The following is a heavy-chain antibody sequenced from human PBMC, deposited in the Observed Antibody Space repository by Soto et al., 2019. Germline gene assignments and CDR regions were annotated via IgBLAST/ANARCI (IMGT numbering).Heavy chain of an antibody. CDR2: FNHGGIT. CDR1: GGSFSGFY. V-gene: IGHV4-34*01. J-gene: IGHJ6*02. CDR3: ARGTYYYDSSGYGPYGMDV. Sequence: SETLSLTCAVSGGSFSGFYWSWIRQPPWKGLEWIGEFNHGGITSYNPSLKSRGAISTDTSKSQVSLTLTSVTAADTAIYYCARGTYYYDSSGYGPYGMDVWGQRTTVAVSS. D-gene: IGHD3-22*01.